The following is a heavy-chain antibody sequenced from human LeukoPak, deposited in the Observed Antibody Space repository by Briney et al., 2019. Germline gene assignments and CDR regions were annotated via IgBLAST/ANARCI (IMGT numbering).Heavy chain of an antibody. CDR1: GGSFSGYY. V-gene: IGHV4-34*01. D-gene: IGHD2-2*01. J-gene: IGHJ4*02. CDR3: ASGYQLPYY. CDR2: INHSGST. Sequence: PSETLSLTCAVYGGSFSGYYWSWFRQTPGRGLEWIGEINHSGSTNYNPSLKSRVTISVDTSKNQFSLKLSSVTAADTAVYYCASGYQLPYYWGQGTLVTVSS.